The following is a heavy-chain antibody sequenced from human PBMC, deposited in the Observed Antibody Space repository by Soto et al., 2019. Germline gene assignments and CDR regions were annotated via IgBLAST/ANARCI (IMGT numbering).Heavy chain of an antibody. CDR2: IDPSDSNT. CDR3: ARHPRSDWYFHAFDI. CDR1: GYSFDSYW. Sequence: WEALKISCEVSGYSFDSYWINWVRQTPGKGLEWLGRIDPSDSNTNYSPSFQGHVIISADKSINTAYLQWSSLKASDSAMYFCARHPRSDWYFHAFDIWGQGTMVTVS. J-gene: IGHJ3*02. D-gene: IGHD2-21*02. V-gene: IGHV5-10-1*01.